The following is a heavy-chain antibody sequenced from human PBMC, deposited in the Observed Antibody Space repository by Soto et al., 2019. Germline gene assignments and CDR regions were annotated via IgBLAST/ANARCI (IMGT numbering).Heavy chain of an antibody. CDR2: ISATGTT. CDR3: AGEQSWAANF. Sequence: QLQLQESGPGLVEPSETLSLTCSVSGDSMSSYYWSWIRQSAEKGLEWIGRISATGTTSYIPSLKSRITLSVDTSKNQFSLNLKFVTAADTAVYFCAGEQSWAANFWGQGTLVTVS. D-gene: IGHD2-15*01. V-gene: IGHV4-4*07. CDR1: GDSMSSYY. J-gene: IGHJ3*01.